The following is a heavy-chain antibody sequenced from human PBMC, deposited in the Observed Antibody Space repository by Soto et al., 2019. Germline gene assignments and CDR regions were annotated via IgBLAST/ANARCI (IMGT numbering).Heavy chain of an antibody. Sequence: EVKLVQSGAEVKKPGEPLRISCQASGYSFGSYWIRWVRQMPGKGLEWMGMIDPGDSESIYSPSSQGHVTFSVDASISTAYLHWRSLKASDTVTYYCARQGTDKILGWDVWCQGTTVIVSS. V-gene: IGHV5-10-1*03. CDR3: ARQGTDKILGWDV. J-gene: IGHJ6*02. CDR1: GYSFGSYW. D-gene: IGHD3-16*01. CDR2: IDPGDSES.